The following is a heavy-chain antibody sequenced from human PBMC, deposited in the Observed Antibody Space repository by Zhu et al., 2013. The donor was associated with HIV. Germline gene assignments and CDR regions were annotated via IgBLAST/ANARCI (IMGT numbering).Heavy chain of an antibody. CDR1: GGTFSTNS. CDR2: IIPNYGIA. D-gene: IGHD4-4*01. CDR3: ATARPRACSDFSCPGGRFHP. V-gene: IGHV1-69*01. J-gene: IGHJ5*02. Sequence: QVQLLQSGTEVKKPGSSVKVSCKTSGGTFSTNSVVWVRQAPGQGLEYMGWIIPNYGIANYTQMFEGRVTISADDSTGAVYMALRSLRSDDTAVYYCATARPRACSDFSCPGGRFHPWGQGTAVTVSS.